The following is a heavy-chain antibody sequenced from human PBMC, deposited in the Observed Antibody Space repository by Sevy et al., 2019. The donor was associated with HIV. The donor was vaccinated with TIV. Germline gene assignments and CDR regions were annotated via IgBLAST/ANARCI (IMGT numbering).Heavy chain of an antibody. CDR1: GYTFTSYG. J-gene: IGHJ4*02. D-gene: IGHD6-19*01. Sequence: ASVKVSCKASGYTFTSYGISWVRQAPGQGLEWMGWISAYNGNTNYAQKLQGRVTMTTDTSTSTAYMELRSLRSDDTAVYYCARHGTYRWLVPSPRNFDYWGQGTLVTVSS. CDR2: ISAYNGNT. V-gene: IGHV1-18*01. CDR3: ARHGTYRWLVPSPRNFDY.